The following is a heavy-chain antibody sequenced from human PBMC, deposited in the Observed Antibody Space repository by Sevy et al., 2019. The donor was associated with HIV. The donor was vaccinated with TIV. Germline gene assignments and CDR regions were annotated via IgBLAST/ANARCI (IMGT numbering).Heavy chain of an antibody. CDR3: ARHTGGYSGYDPVDY. CDR1: GGSISSYY. Sequence: SETLSLTCTVSGGSISSYYWSWIRQSPGKGLEWIGYIYYSGSTNYNPSLKSRVTISVDTSKNQFSLKLSSVTAADTAVYYCARHTGGYSGYDPVDYWGQGTLVTVSS. D-gene: IGHD5-12*01. V-gene: IGHV4-59*08. CDR2: IYYSGST. J-gene: IGHJ4*02.